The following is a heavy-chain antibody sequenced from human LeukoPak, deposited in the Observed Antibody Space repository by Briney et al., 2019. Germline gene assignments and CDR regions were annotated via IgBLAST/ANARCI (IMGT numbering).Heavy chain of an antibody. CDR3: ARHGLGSYYNVEYYGMDV. D-gene: IGHD3-10*01. J-gene: IGHJ6*02. CDR2: IYYSGST. V-gene: IGHV4-59*08. CDR1: GGSISSYY. Sequence: SETLSLTCTVSGGSISSYYWSWIRQPPGKGLEWMGYIYYSGSTNYNPSLKSRVTISADTSKNQFSLKLSSVTGADTAVYYCARHGLGSYYNVEYYGMDVWGQGTMVTVSS.